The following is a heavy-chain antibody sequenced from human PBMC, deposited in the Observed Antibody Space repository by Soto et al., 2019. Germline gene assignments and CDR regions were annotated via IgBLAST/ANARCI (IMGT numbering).Heavy chain of an antibody. CDR1: GFTFSSYA. Sequence: GGSLRLSCAASGFTFSSYAMSWVRRAPGKGLEWVSAISGSGGSTYYADSVKGRFTISRDNSKNTLYLQMNSLRAEDTAVYYCARDYDFWIYGMDVWGQGTTVTVSS. J-gene: IGHJ6*02. V-gene: IGHV3-23*01. CDR3: ARDYDFWIYGMDV. D-gene: IGHD3-3*01. CDR2: ISGSGGST.